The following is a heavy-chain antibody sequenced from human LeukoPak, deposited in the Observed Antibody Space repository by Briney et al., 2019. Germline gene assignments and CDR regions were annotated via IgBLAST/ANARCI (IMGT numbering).Heavy chain of an antibody. CDR1: GYTFITHG. CDR2: ISAYNGNT. D-gene: IGHD3-9*01. J-gene: IGHJ4*02. Sequence: ASVKVSCKASGYTFITHGLTWVRQAPGQGLEWMGWISAYNGNTIYAQTLQDRLTMTTDTSTSTAYMELRSLRSDDTAVYYCARGRLRYLDWTRAYSDYWGQGTLVTVSS. CDR3: ARGRLRYLDWTRAYSDY. V-gene: IGHV1-18*01.